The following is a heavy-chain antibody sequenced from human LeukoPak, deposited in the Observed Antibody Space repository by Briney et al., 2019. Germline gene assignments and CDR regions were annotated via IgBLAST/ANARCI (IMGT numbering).Heavy chain of an antibody. J-gene: IGHJ4*02. CDR1: GFTVSSNY. D-gene: IGHD3-22*01. CDR2: ISGSGGST. CDR3: AKDITMIVVVEVFDY. Sequence: GGSLRLSCAASGFTVSSNYMSWVRQAPGKGLEWVSAISGSGGSTYYADSVKGRFTISRDNSKNTLYLQMNSLRAEDTAVYYCAKDITMIVVVEVFDYWGQGTLVTVSS. V-gene: IGHV3-23*01.